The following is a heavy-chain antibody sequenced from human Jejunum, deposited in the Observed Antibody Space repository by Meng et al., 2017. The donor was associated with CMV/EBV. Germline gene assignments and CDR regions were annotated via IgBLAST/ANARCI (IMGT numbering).Heavy chain of an antibody. V-gene: IGHV4-31*02. Sequence: ASITTGGHFWRWVRQRPGKGLEWIGYVYYSGRAFYNPSLKSRVTLSADTSENQLSLRLTSVTAADTAVYYCARTHGGYDVDYSFDVWGQRTTVTVSS. D-gene: IGHD5-12*01. J-gene: IGHJ6*02. CDR3: ARTHGGYDVDYSFDV. CDR2: VYYSGRA. CDR1: ASITTGGHF.